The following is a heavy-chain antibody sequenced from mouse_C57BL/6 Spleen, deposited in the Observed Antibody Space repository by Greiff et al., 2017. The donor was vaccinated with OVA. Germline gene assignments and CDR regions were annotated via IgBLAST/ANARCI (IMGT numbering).Heavy chain of an antibody. CDR1: GYTFTSYG. Sequence: VQLQQSGAELARPGASVKLSCKASGYTFTSYGISWVKQRTGQGLEWIGEIYPRSGYTYYNEKFKGKATLTADKSSSTAYMELRSLTSEDSAVYFCAERGGYYYGSSLCAYWGQGTLVTVSA. CDR2: IYPRSGYT. J-gene: IGHJ3*01. V-gene: IGHV1-81*01. CDR3: AERGGYYYGSSLCAY. D-gene: IGHD1-1*01.